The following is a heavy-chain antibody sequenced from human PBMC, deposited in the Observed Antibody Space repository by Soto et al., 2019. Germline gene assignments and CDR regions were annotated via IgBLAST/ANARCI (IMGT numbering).Heavy chain of an antibody. J-gene: IGHJ6*02. CDR2: INPSGIT. V-gene: IGHV4-34*01. Sequence: QVQLQQWGAGLLKPSETLSLTCAVYGESFSGYYWTWIRQPPGKGLEWIGEINPSGITKYDPSLKSRVTISVDTSKNQFSLKLSSVTAADTAVYYCAAPRKNYYYYGMDVWGQGTTVTVSS. CDR1: GESFSGYY. CDR3: AAPRKNYYYYGMDV.